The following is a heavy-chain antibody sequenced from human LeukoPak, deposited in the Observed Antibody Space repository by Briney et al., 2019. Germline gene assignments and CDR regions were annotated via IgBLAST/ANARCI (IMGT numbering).Heavy chain of an antibody. CDR1: GGSFSGYY. Sequence: PSETLSLTCAVYGGSFSGYYWSWIRQPPGKGLEWIGEINHSGSTNYNPSLKSRVTISVDTSKNQFSLKLSSVTAADTAVYYCARGVPAAIYYYYGMDVWGQGTTVTVSS. CDR3: ARGVPAAIYYYYGMDV. D-gene: IGHD2-2*01. V-gene: IGHV4-34*01. J-gene: IGHJ6*02. CDR2: INHSGST.